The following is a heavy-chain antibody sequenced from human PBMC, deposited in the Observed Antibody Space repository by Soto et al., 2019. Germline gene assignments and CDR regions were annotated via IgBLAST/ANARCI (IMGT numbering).Heavy chain of an antibody. Sequence: SETLRLTCTVSGGSISRYYWSWIRQPPGKGLEWIGYIYYSGSTNYNPSLKSRVTISVDTSKNQFSLKLSSVTAADTAVYYCASVTRTCISTSCYRYYYGMDVWGQGTTVTVSS. D-gene: IGHD2-2*02. J-gene: IGHJ6*02. CDR1: GGSISRYY. CDR2: IYYSGST. V-gene: IGHV4-59*01. CDR3: ASVTRTCISTSCYRYYYGMDV.